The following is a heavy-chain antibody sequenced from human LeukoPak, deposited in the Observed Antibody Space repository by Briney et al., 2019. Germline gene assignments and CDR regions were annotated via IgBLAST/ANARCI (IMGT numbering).Heavy chain of an antibody. CDR3: AREWRFQGSGSYYTPYYYMDV. J-gene: IGHJ6*03. CDR2: IIPIFGTA. CDR1: GGTFSSYA. Sequence: ASVKGSCKASGGTFSSYAVSWVRQAPGQGLEWMGGIIPIFGTANYAQKFQGRVTITADESTSTAYMELSSLRSEDTAVYYCAREWRFQGSGSYYTPYYYMDVWGKGTTVTVSS. D-gene: IGHD3-10*01. V-gene: IGHV1-69*13.